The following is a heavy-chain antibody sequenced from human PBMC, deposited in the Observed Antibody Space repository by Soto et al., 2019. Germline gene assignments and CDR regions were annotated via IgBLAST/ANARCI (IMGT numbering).Heavy chain of an antibody. Sequence: PGGSLRLSCAASGFTVSSSYMSWVRQAPGKGLEWVSIIYSGGSTFYADSVKGRFTLSRDNSKNTLYLQMNSLRAEDTAVYYCARGAPITSWSFAYWGRGTLVTVSS. V-gene: IGHV3-53*01. CDR2: IYSGGST. CDR3: ARGAPITSWSFAY. J-gene: IGHJ4*02. D-gene: IGHD3-16*01. CDR1: GFTVSSSY.